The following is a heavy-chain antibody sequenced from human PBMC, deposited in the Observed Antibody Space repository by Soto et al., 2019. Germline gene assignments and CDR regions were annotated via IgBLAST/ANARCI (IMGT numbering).Heavy chain of an antibody. CDR2: ISSSGSTI. Sequence: QVQLVESGGGLVKPVGSLRLSCAASGFTFSDYYITSIRQSPGKGLEWVSYISSSGSTIYNADSVKGRFTISRDNAKNSLYLQMNSLRVEDTAVYYCAREDDSSGYYFDFWGQGTLVTVSS. J-gene: IGHJ4*02. CDR1: GFTFSDYY. CDR3: AREDDSSGYYFDF. V-gene: IGHV3-11*01. D-gene: IGHD3-22*01.